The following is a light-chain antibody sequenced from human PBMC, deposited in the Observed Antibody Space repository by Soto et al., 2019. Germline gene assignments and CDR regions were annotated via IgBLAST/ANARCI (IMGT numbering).Light chain of an antibody. CDR1: QSVSRNY. CDR2: GAS. J-gene: IGKJ1*01. Sequence: EIVLTQSPGTLSLSPGERATLSCRASQSVSRNYLAWYQQKPGQAPRLLIYGASSRAAGTPDRFTGSGSGTDFTLSIDRLEPEDFAVYHCQQYGSSPRTFGQGTKVDIK. CDR3: QQYGSSPRT. V-gene: IGKV3-20*01.